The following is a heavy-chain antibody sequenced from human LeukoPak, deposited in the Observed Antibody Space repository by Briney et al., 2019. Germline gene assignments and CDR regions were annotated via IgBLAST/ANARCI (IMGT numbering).Heavy chain of an antibody. V-gene: IGHV3-23*01. J-gene: IGHJ4*02. Sequence: GGSLRLSCAASGFTFSSYAMSWVRQAPGKGLEWVSTISGSGGTTYYADSVKGRLTISRDNSQNTLYLQMNSLRAEDTAVYYCAKDMYTYRYDYVWGSYRPGNYWGQGTLVTVSS. CDR3: AKDMYTYRYDYVWGSYRPGNY. CDR2: ISGSGGTT. D-gene: IGHD3-16*02. CDR1: GFTFSSYA.